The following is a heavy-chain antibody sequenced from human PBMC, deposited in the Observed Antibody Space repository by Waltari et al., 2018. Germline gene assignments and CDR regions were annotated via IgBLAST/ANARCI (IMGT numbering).Heavy chain of an antibody. V-gene: IGHV4-59*11. J-gene: IGHJ4*02. CDR1: GGSISSHY. Sequence: QVQLQESGPGLVKPSETLSLTCTVSGGSISSHYWSWIRQPPGKGLEWIGYIYYSGSTNYNPSLKSRVTLSVDTSKNQFSLKLSSVTAADTAVYYCARGEDPGYFDYWGQGTLVTVSS. D-gene: IGHD1-26*01. CDR3: ARGEDPGYFDY. CDR2: IYYSGST.